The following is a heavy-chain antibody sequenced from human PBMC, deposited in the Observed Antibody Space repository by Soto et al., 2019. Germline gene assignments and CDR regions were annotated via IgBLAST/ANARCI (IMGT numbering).Heavy chain of an antibody. CDR1: GYTFTAYY. J-gene: IGHJ6*02. CDR2: INPKFGDT. Sequence: QVQLVQSGAEVKEPGDSVRVSCEASGYTFTAYYIHWVRQAPGQGLEWMGWINPKFGDTTYAQDFEGRVSTTSDMSISTVYMELSSLTSDDTAIYYCARNMDYYYGRGRGNGHGVWGQGTTVTVFS. V-gene: IGHV1-2*02. D-gene: IGHD3-10*02. CDR3: ARNMDYYYGRGRGNGHGV.